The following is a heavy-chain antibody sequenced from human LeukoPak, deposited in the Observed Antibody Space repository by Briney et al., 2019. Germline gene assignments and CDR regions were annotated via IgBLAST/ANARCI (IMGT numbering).Heavy chain of an antibody. D-gene: IGHD3-22*01. CDR1: GFTFSSYW. Sequence: QPGGSLRLSCAASGFTFSSYWMSWVRQAPGKGLEWVANVKQDGSEKYYVDSVKGQFTISRDNAKNSLYLQMNSLRAEDTAVYYCARGRMGYYDSSGYYSPPDAFDIWGQGTMVTVSS. V-gene: IGHV3-7*01. CDR2: VKQDGSEK. J-gene: IGHJ3*02. CDR3: ARGRMGYYDSSGYYSPPDAFDI.